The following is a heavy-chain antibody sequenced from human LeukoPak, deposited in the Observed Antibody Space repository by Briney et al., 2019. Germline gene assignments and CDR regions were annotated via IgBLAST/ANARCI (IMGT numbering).Heavy chain of an antibody. CDR3: ARGYYGSGSFDY. V-gene: IGHV3-21*01. CDR2: ISSSSSYI. D-gene: IGHD3-10*01. CDR1: GFTFSSYS. J-gene: IGHJ4*02. Sequence: SGGSLRLSCAASGFTFSSYSMNWVRQAPGKGLEWVSSISSSSSYIYYADSVKGRFTISRDNAKNSLYLQMNSLRAEDTAVYYCARGYYGSGSFDYWGQGTLVTVSS.